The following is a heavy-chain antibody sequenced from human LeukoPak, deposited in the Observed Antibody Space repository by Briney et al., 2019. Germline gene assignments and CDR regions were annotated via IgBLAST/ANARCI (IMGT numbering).Heavy chain of an antibody. D-gene: IGHD2-2*01. CDR1: GFTVSSNY. CDR3: ALGAGYQLLPSYYYYMDV. J-gene: IGHJ6*03. V-gene: IGHV3-53*01. CDR2: IYSGGST. Sequence: GGSLRLSCAASGFTVSSNYMSWVRQAPGKGLEWVSVIYSGGSTYYADSVKGRFTISRDNSKNTLYLQMNSLRAEDTAVYYCALGAGYQLLPSYYYYMDVWGKGTTVTVSS.